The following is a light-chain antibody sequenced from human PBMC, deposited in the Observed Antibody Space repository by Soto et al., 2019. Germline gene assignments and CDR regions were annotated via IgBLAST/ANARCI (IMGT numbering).Light chain of an antibody. CDR2: GAS. J-gene: IGKJ1*01. Sequence: EIVMTQSPATLSLSPVERATLSCMASQSVNSNLAWYQQKAGQAPRLLMYGASTRATDIPARFSGSGSGTEFTLTISSLQSEDSAVYYCQQYNNWPRTFGQGTKVDIK. CDR1: QSVNSN. V-gene: IGKV3-15*01. CDR3: QQYNNWPRT.